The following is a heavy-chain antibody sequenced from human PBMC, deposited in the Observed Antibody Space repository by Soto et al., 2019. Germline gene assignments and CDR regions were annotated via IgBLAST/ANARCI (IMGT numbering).Heavy chain of an antibody. D-gene: IGHD6-6*01. CDR1: GFTFSNYA. J-gene: IGHJ6*02. CDR3: AKESMSVAVSASRVYGMDV. CDR2: TRSNGEYT. V-gene: IGHV3-23*01. Sequence: SLRLSCAVSGFTFSNYAMTWVRQAPGKGLEWVSTTRSNGEYTYYADSVKGRFTVSRDNSQNALFLEMSSLRAEDTAVYYCAKESMSVAVSASRVYGMDVWGQGTTVTVSS.